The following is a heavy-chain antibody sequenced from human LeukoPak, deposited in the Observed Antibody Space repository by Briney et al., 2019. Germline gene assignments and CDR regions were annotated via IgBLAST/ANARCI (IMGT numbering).Heavy chain of an antibody. CDR3: ARGGHSSFDY. J-gene: IGHJ4*02. CDR1: GFTFSSYS. V-gene: IGHV3-48*01. CDR2: ISSSSSTI. D-gene: IGHD3-16*01. Sequence: GGCLRLSRAASGFTFSSYSMNWVRQAPGKGLEWVSYISSSSSTIYYADSVKGRFTISRDNAKNTLYLQMNSLGAEDTAVYYCARGGHSSFDYWGQGALVTVSS.